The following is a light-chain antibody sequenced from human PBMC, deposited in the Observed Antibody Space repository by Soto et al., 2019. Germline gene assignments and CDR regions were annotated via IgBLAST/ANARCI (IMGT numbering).Light chain of an antibody. V-gene: IGLV2-14*01. Sequence: QSALTQPASVSGSPGQSITISCTGTNSDVGGYNYVSWYQQHPGKAPKLMIYDVSNRPSGVSNRFSGSKSGNTASLTISGLQAEDEADYYCSSYTSSLQGVFGPGTQLTVL. CDR3: SSYTSSLQGV. CDR2: DVS. J-gene: IGLJ7*01. CDR1: NSDVGGYNY.